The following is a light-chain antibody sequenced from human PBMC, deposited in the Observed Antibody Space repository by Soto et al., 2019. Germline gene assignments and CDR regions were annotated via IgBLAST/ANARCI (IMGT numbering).Light chain of an antibody. Sequence: EIVMTQSPATLSVSPGERATLSCRASQSVNSNLAWYQWKPGQAPRLLIYGASTRATGIPARFGGSGSGTEFTLTISSLQSEDFAVYYCQQYNSWPPAFGQGNKLEIK. J-gene: IGKJ2*01. CDR2: GAS. V-gene: IGKV3-15*01. CDR1: QSVNSN. CDR3: QQYNSWPPA.